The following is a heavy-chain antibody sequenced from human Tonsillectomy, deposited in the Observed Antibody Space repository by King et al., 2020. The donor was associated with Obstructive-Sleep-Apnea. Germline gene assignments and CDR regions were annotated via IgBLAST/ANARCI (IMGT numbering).Heavy chain of an antibody. V-gene: IGHV1-18*01. D-gene: IGHD4-17*01. CDR3: AREEGPYGDYYYGMDV. J-gene: IGHJ6*02. Sequence: VQLVESGAEVKKPGASVTVSCTASGYTFTSYGISWVRQAPGHGLEWMGWISAYNGNTNYAQKLQGRVTMTTDTSTSTAYMELRSLRSDDTAVYYCAREEGPYGDYYYGMDVWGQGTTVTVSS. CDR2: ISAYNGNT. CDR1: GYTFTSYG.